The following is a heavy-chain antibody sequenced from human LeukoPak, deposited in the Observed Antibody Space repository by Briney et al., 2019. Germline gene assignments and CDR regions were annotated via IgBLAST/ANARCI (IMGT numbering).Heavy chain of an antibody. CDR1: GASITNYY. CDR2: IDYSGYS. J-gene: IGHJ4*02. CDR3: ARSTESSGWYDY. Sequence: PSETLSLTCTVSGASITNYYWNWTRQPPGKGLEWIGFIDYSGYSKYNPSLKSRVTISRDTSKNQFSLKLSSVTAADTAVYYCARSTESSGWYDYWGQGTLVTVSS. V-gene: IGHV4-59*03. D-gene: IGHD6-19*01.